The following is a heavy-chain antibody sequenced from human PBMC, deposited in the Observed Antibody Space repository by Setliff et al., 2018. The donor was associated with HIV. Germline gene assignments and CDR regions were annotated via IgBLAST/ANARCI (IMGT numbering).Heavy chain of an antibody. CDR1: GFTFSSYG. V-gene: IGHV3-30*02. D-gene: IGHD3-22*01. CDR3: AKDPRMIVVVTSTYFDY. J-gene: IGHJ4*02. CDR2: IRFDGSNT. Sequence: PGGSLRLSCAASGFTFSSYGMHWVRQAPGKGPEWVAFIRFDGSNTYYADSVKGRFTISRDNSKNTLYLQMNSLGPEDAAMYYCAKDPRMIVVVTSTYFDYWGQGTLVTVSS.